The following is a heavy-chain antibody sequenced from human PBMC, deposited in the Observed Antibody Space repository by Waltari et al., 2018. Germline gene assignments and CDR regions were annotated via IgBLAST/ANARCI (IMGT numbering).Heavy chain of an antibody. Sequence: QVQLVESGGGVVQPGGSLRLSCAASGFIFSNYGMHWVRQAPGKGLEWLAFIQKDGNKKNYADSVKGRFAISRDKFKNTLYRQMSSLRAEDMATYYCANKEVYYMDVWGKGTTVTIS. V-gene: IGHV3-30*02. J-gene: IGHJ6*03. CDR1: GFIFSNYG. CDR3: ANKEVYYMDV. CDR2: IQKDGNKK.